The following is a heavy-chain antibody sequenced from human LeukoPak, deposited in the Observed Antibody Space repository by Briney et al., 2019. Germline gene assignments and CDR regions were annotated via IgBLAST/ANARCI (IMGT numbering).Heavy chain of an antibody. J-gene: IGHJ4*02. D-gene: IGHD6-13*01. Sequence: TSVKVSCKASGFTFTSSAVQWVRQARGQRLEWIGWIVVGSGNTNYAQKFQERVTITRDMSTSTAYMELSSLRSEDTAVYYCAAVEAAGHRLDYWGQGTLVTVSS. V-gene: IGHV1-58*01. CDR1: GFTFTSSA. CDR2: IVVGSGNT. CDR3: AAVEAAGHRLDY.